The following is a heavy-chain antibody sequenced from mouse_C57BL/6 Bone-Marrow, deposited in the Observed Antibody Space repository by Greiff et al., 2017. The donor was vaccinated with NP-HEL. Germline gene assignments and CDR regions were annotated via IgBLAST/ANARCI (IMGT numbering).Heavy chain of an antibody. J-gene: IGHJ4*01. CDR3: ASYLYAMDY. D-gene: IGHD2-1*01. Sequence: QVQLQQSGAELVRPGTSVKVSCKASGYAFTNYLIEWVKQRPGQGLEWIGVINPGSGGTNYNEKFKGKATLTADKYSSTAYMQLSSLTSEDSAVYFCASYLYAMDYWGQGTSVTVSS. CDR2: INPGSGGT. V-gene: IGHV1-54*01. CDR1: GYAFTNYL.